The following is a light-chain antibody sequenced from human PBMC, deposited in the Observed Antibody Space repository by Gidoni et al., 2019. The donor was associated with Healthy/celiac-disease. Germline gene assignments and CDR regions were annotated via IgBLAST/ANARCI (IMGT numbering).Light chain of an antibody. Sequence: IQLTPSPSSRSASVGDRVTITCRPSQGISSYLAWYQQKPGKAPKPLIYAASTLQSGVPSRFSGSGSGTDFPLTISSLQPEDFATSYCHQLNSYPLTFGGGTKVEIK. CDR3: HQLNSYPLT. CDR2: AAS. V-gene: IGKV1-9*01. J-gene: IGKJ4*01. CDR1: QGISSY.